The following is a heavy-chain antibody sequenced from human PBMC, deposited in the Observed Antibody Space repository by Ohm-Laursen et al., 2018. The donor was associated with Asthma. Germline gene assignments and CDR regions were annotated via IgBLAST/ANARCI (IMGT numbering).Heavy chain of an antibody. D-gene: IGHD2-2*02. J-gene: IGHJ4*02. CDR3: ARVGYCISTSCHNYFDF. CDR2: ISYDGSNK. Sequence: SLRLSCSAFGFTFSSYGMHWVRQAPGRGLEWVAVISYDGSNKNYADSVKGRFTISRDNSKNSLYLQMNSLRAEDTAVYYCARVGYCISTSCHNYFDFWGQGTLVTVSS. V-gene: IGHV3-30*03. CDR1: GFTFSSYG.